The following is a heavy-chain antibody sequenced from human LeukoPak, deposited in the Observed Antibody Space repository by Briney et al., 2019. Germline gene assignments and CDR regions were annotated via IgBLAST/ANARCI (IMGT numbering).Heavy chain of an antibody. V-gene: IGHV4-4*02. J-gene: IGHJ4*02. CDR2: IYHSGST. CDR3: ARRTSGWYGIDY. CDR1: GGSISSSNS. D-gene: IGHD6-19*01. Sequence: PSGTLSLTCVVSGGSISSSNSWSWVRQPPGKGLEWIGEIYHSGSTNYNPSLKSRVTMSVDKSKNQFSLNPSSVTAADTAVYYCARRTSGWYGIDYWGQGTLVTVSS.